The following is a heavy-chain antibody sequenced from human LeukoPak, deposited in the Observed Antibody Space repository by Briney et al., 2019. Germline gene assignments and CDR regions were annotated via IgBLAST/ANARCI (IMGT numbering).Heavy chain of an antibody. J-gene: IGHJ6*02. CDR3: ARDGSVGGNYYYGMDV. D-gene: IGHD1-26*01. CDR2: INPSGGST. CDR1: GYTFTGYY. V-gene: IGHV1-46*01. Sequence: GASVKVSCKASGYTFTGYYMHWVRQAPGQGLEWMGIINPSGGSTSYAQKFQGRVTMTRDTSTSTVYMELSSLRSEDTAVYYCARDGSVGGNYYYGMDVWGQGTTVTVSS.